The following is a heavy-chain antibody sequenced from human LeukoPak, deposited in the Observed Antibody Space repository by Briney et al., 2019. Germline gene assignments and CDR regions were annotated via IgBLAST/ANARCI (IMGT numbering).Heavy chain of an antibody. CDR2: ITGARST. D-gene: IGHD4/OR15-4a*01. CDR1: GFTFDDYG. V-gene: IGHV3-48*04. CDR3: ARLSTDYYYMDV. Sequence: PGGSLRLSCAASGFTFDDYGMSWVRQAPGKGLEWVSYITGARSTFYADFVKGRFTISRDNAKNSLYLQINSLRAEDTAVYYCARLSTDYYYMDVWGKGTTVTISS. J-gene: IGHJ6*03.